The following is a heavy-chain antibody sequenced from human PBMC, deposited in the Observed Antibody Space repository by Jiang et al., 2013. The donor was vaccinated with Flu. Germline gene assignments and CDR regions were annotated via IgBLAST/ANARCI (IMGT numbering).Heavy chain of an antibody. Sequence: ETLSLTCTVSGGSISSYYWSWIRQPPGKGLEWIGYIYYSGSTNYNPSLKSRVTISVDTSKNQFSLKLSSVTAADTAVYYCARTGRSPYDSSGIGGDWYFDLWGRGTLVTVSS. CDR2: IYYSGST. V-gene: IGHV4-59*01. CDR1: GGSISSYY. D-gene: IGHD3-22*01. J-gene: IGHJ2*01. CDR3: ARTGRSPYDSSGIGGDWYFDL.